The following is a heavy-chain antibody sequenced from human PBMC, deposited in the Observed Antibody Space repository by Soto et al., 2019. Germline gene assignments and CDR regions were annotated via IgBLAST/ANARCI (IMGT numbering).Heavy chain of an antibody. CDR3: ARRRDTAMAPSVGDYYCMDV. Sequence: SETLSLTCAVYGGSFSGYYWSWIRQPPGKGLEWIGEINHSGSTNYNPSLKSRVTISVDTSKNQFSLKLSSVTAADTAVYYCARRRDTAMAPSVGDYYCMDVWGKGTTVT. J-gene: IGHJ6*03. CDR2: INHSGST. D-gene: IGHD5-18*01. V-gene: IGHV4-34*01. CDR1: GGSFSGYY.